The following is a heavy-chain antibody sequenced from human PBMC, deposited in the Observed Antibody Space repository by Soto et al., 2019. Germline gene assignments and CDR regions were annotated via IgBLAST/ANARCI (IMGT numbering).Heavy chain of an antibody. J-gene: IGHJ4*02. V-gene: IGHV1-18*01. D-gene: IGHD3-22*01. CDR1: GYTFTSYG. CDR3: ASVALSEAYYYDSSGYYSY. Sequence: GAEVKKPGASVKVSCKASGYTFTSYGISWVRQAPGQGLEWMGWISAYNGNTNYAQKLQGRVTMTTDTSTSTAYMELRSLRSDDTAVYYCASVALSEAYYYDSSGYYSYWGQGTLVTVSS. CDR2: ISAYNGNT.